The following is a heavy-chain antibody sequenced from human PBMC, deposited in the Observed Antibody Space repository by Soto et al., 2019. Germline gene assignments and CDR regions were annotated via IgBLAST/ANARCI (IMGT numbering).Heavy chain of an antibody. CDR3: PATSNDTVTLDY. CDR1: GFTFSGSA. CDR2: IRSKANSYAT. Sequence: PGGSLRLSCADSGFTFSGSAMHWVRQASGKGMEWVGRIRSKANSYATAYAASVKGRFTISRDDSKNTAYLQMNSLKTEDTAVYYCPATSNDTVTLDYWGQGTLVTLSS. J-gene: IGHJ4*02. V-gene: IGHV3-73*01. D-gene: IGHD4-4*01.